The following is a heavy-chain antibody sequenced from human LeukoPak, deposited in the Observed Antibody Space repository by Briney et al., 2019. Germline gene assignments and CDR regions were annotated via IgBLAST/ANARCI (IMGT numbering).Heavy chain of an antibody. CDR2: IWYDGSNK. CDR1: GFTFSSYG. CDR3: GRDYRSGSRTTYYDFWSGYYPYYYYGMDV. V-gene: IGHV3-33*08. Sequence: PGGSLRLSCAASGFTFSSYGMHWVRQAPGKGLEWVAVIWYDGSNKYYADSVKGRFTISRDNSKNTLYLQMNSLRAEDTAVYYCGRDYRSGSRTTYYDFWSGYYPYYYYGMDVWGQGTTVTVSS. D-gene: IGHD3-3*01. J-gene: IGHJ6*02.